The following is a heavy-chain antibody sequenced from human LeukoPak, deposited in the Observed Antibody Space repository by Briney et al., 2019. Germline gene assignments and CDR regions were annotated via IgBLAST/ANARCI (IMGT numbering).Heavy chain of an antibody. V-gene: IGHV3-23*01. CDR3: AKGHYYGSGSLDY. CDR2: IGGRDGST. Sequence: GGSLGLSCAASGFTFSSYGMSWVRQAPGKGLEWVSAIGGRDGSTYYADSVKGRFTISRDNSKNTLYVQMNSLRAEDTAVYYCAKGHYYGSGSLDYWGQGTLVTVSS. CDR1: GFTFSSYG. J-gene: IGHJ4*02. D-gene: IGHD3-10*01.